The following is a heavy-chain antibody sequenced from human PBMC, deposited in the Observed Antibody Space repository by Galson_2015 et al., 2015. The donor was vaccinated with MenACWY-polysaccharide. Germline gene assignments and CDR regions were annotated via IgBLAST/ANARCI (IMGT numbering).Heavy chain of an antibody. V-gene: IGHV3-23*01. CDR3: AKDSTDFWSVAGRSDH. D-gene: IGHD3-3*01. CDR1: GFTFTRYA. J-gene: IGHJ4*01. Sequence: SLRLSCEASGFTFTRYAQSWVRQAPGKGLEWVSGIRRSGANTYYADSVKGRFTISRDNSKNMLYLQMISLRAEDTCVYYCAKDSTDFWSVAGRSDHWGQGTLVTVSS. CDR2: IRRSGANT.